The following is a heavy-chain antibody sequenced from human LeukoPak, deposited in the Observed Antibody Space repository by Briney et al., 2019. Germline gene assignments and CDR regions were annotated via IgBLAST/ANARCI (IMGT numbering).Heavy chain of an antibody. D-gene: IGHD6-19*01. CDR2: IRSDGSTK. Sequence: GGSLRLSCAASAFTFSSFGMHWVRQAPGKGLEWVSFIRSDGSTKYYADSVKGRFTISRDNAKNSLYLQMNSLRAEDTAVYYCARGLPAGTVDYWGQGTLVTVSS. J-gene: IGHJ4*02. CDR1: AFTFSSFG. V-gene: IGHV3-30*02. CDR3: ARGLPAGTVDY.